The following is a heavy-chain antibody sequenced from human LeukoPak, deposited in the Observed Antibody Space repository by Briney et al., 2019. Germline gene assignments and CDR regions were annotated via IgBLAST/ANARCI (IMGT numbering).Heavy chain of an antibody. CDR3: ARDRRPSYYDSSGYYNFDY. CDR1: GGSFSNYA. V-gene: IGHV1-69*13. CDR2: IIPIFGTT. D-gene: IGHD3-22*01. Sequence: SVEVSCKASGGSFSNYAINWVRQAPGRGLEWMGGIIPIFGTTNYAQKFQGRVTITADESTSTAYMELNSLRSEDTAVYYCARDRRPSYYDSSGYYNFDYWGQGTLLTVSS. J-gene: IGHJ4*02.